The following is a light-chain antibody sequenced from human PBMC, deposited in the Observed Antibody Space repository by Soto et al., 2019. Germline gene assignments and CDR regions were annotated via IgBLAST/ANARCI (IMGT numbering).Light chain of an antibody. CDR3: QQYGNSPWT. V-gene: IGKV3-20*01. CDR2: GAS. Sequence: EIVLAPSPGTLSLSPGERATLSCRASQSVSNSYLAWYQPKPGQAPRLLIYGASSRATGIPDRFRGSGSGTDFTLTVSRLEPEDFAVYYCQQYGNSPWTFGQGTKGDIK. J-gene: IGKJ1*01. CDR1: QSVSNSY.